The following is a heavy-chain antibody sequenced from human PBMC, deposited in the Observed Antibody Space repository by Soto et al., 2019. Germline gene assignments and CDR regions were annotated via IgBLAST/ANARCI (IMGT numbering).Heavy chain of an antibody. Sequence: QLHLVQSGAVVKKPGASVTVSCSASGYPVTAYYMHWVRQAPGRGLEWMGGINPATGAAKYTQTFQGRVTVTKETSTGTVFMDLGGLTSWDTAGFYWARGGGVGVAGSAAFDMWGQGTLVTVSS. V-gene: IGHV1-2*02. CDR1: GYPVTAYY. D-gene: IGHD3-3*01. CDR2: INPATGAA. J-gene: IGHJ3*02. CDR3: ARGGGVGVAGSAAFDM.